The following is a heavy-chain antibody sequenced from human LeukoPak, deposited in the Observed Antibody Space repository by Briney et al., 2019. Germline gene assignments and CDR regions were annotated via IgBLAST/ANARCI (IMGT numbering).Heavy chain of an antibody. CDR3: ARVAKERVGGVYYFDY. D-gene: IGHD1-1*01. V-gene: IGHV3-13*01. J-gene: IGHJ4*02. Sequence: GGSLRLSCAPSGFTFSDYDMHWVRQATGNGLEWVSAIGTAGDTYYTGSVKGRFTISRQNAKNSLYLQMNSLRAGDTAVYYCARVAKERVGGVYYFDYWGQGTLVTVSS. CDR1: GFTFSDYD. CDR2: IGTAGDT.